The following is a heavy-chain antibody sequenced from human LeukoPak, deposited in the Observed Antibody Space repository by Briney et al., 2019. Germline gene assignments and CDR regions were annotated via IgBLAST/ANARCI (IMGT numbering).Heavy chain of an antibody. V-gene: IGHV4-4*02. CDR2: IYHSGST. CDR1: GGSISSSNW. Sequence: SETLPLTCAVSGGSISSSNWRSWVRQPPGKGLEWIGEIYHSGSTNYNPSLKSRVTISVDKSKNQFSLKLSSVTAADTAVYYCAVYCGGDCYSGVNNWFDPWGQGTLVTVSS. D-gene: IGHD2-21*02. J-gene: IGHJ5*02. CDR3: AVYCGGDCYSGVNNWFDP.